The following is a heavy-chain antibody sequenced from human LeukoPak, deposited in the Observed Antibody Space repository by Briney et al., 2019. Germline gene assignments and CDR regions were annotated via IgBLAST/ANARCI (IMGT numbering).Heavy chain of an antibody. CDR1: GGSLSGYY. J-gene: IGHJ6*03. V-gene: IGHV4-34*01. CDR2: INHSGST. Sequence: KTSETLSLTCAVYGGSLSGYYWSWIRRPPGKGLEWIGQINHSGSTDHNPALRSRVTISVDTSKNQFSLRLRSVTAADSAVYYCARHAWDLLLGDLYYHYYMDVWGKGTTVTVSS. D-gene: IGHD1-26*01. CDR3: ARHAWDLLLGDLYYHYYMDV.